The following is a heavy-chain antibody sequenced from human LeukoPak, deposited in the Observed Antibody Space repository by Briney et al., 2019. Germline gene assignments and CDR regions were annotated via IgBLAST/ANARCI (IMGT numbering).Heavy chain of an antibody. V-gene: IGHV4-34*01. J-gene: IGHJ4*03. CDR3: ARGATISETGYFDF. CDR1: GGSFSRYY. CDR2: IDHRGDI. Sequence: SETLSLTCAVYGGSFSRYYWSWIRQSPGKGLEWIAEIDHRGDINYNPSVKSRVTISVDTSKNQFSLKVRSLSAADTAVYYCARGATISETGYFDFWGQGTLVTVSP. D-gene: IGHD5-24*01.